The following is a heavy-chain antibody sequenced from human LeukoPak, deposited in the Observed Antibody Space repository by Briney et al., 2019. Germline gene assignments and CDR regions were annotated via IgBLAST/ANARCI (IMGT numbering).Heavy chain of an antibody. D-gene: IGHD3-22*01. CDR1: GFIFDDYA. J-gene: IGHJ4*02. CDR3: GKDGPRSSGYYDC. Sequence: HAGGSLRLSCAASGFIFDDYAMHWVRQVPGKGLEWVSLISGDGGETYYADSVKGRFTISRDNRKNSLYLQMNSLRNEDTALYYWGKDGPRSSGYYDCWGQGTLVTVSS. V-gene: IGHV3-43*02. CDR2: ISGDGGET.